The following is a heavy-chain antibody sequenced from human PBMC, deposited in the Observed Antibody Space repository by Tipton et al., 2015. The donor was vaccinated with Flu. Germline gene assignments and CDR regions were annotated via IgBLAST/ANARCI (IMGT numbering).Heavy chain of an antibody. CDR3: ANNPGGTTSL. V-gene: IGHV4-38-2*02. CDR1: DYSISSGYY. J-gene: IGHJ4*02. CDR2: ISHSGRT. D-gene: IGHD1-7*01. Sequence: TLSLTCTVSDYSISSGYYWGWIRQPPGKGLEWIGCISHSGRTYYNPSLKSRVTISRDTSKNQFSLKLSSLTAADTAVYYCANNPGGTTSLWGLGTLVTVSS.